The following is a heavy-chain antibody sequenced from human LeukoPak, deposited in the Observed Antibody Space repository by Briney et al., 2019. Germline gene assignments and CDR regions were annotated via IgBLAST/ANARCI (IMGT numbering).Heavy chain of an antibody. CDR2: INPTSGDT. CDR1: GYTFTGYY. CDR3: ARFRTGAYYFDY. V-gene: IGHV1-2*02. D-gene: IGHD7-27*01. J-gene: IGHJ4*02. Sequence: GASVKVSCKASGYTFTGYYMHWVRQAPGQGPEWMGWINPTSGDTNYAQKFQGRVTMTRDTSISTAYMELSSLGSDDTAVYYCARFRTGAYYFDYWGQGTLVTVSS.